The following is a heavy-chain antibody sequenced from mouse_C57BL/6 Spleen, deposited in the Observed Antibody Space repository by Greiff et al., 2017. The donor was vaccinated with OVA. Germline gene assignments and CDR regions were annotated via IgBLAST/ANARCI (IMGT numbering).Heavy chain of an antibody. V-gene: IGHV7-3*01. Sequence: EVQRVESGGGLVQPGGSLSLSCAASGFTFTDYYMSWVRQPPGKALEWLGFIRNNANGYTTEYSAPVKGRFTISRDKSQSIHYLRMNALRAEDSATYYCAREIYYDYDGGYVDYWGQGTTLTVSS. CDR1: GFTFTDYY. D-gene: IGHD2-4*01. CDR2: IRNNANGYTT. CDR3: AREIYYDYDGGYVDY. J-gene: IGHJ2*01.